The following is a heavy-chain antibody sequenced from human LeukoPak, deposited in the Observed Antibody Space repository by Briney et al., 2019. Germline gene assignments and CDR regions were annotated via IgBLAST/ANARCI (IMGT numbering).Heavy chain of an antibody. D-gene: IGHD2-8*01. CDR3: ARDNGDFRSIYYYMDV. CDR1: GGSLRGYY. CDR2: INLSGST. V-gene: IGHV4-34*09. J-gene: IGHJ6*03. Sequence: SETLSLTCTVYGGSLRGYYWSWIRQPPGKELEWIAEINLSGSTNYNPSLKSRITLSLDTSKNQFSLRLSSVTAADTAVYYCARDNGDFRSIYYYMDVWGKGTTVTVSS.